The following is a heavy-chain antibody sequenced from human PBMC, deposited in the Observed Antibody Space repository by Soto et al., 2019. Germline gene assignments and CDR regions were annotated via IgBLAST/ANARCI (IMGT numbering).Heavy chain of an antibody. CDR2: FDAAYDNT. J-gene: IGHJ4*02. CDR1: GYTFNSHA. CDR3: ARDAWLTTQQLDY. Sequence: GASVKVTCKASGYTFNSHAMHWVRQAPGQRLEWMGWFDAAYDNTRYSQSFQGRVILTWDTSATTAYMELNSLNSGDTAVYYCARDAWLTTQQLDYWGQGTLVTVSS. V-gene: IGHV1-3*01. D-gene: IGHD3-22*01.